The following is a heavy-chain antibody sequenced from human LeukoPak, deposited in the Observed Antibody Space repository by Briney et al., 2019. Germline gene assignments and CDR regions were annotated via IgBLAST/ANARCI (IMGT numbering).Heavy chain of an antibody. Sequence: ASVKVSCKASGYTFTSYDINWVRQATGQGLEWMGWMNPNSGNTGYAQKFQGRVTMTRNTSISTVYMELSSLRSEDTAVYYCARAGGYCGRISCPYYSDYWGQGSLVAVSS. CDR2: MNPNSGNT. V-gene: IGHV1-8*01. CDR3: ARAGGYCGRISCPYYSDY. CDR1: GYTFTSYD. D-gene: IGHD2-15*01. J-gene: IGHJ4*02.